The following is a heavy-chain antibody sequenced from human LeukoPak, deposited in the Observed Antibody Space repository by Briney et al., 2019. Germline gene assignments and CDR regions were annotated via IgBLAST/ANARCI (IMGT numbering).Heavy chain of an antibody. CDR3: ARHLLRFGIRGGLEV. Sequence: GESLKISCGASGYSFTNYLIAWVRQMPGKGLEWMGIIFPGDSDTRYSPSFQGLVTISADKSVTTAYLQCNSLKASDTAVYYCARHLLRFGIRGGLEVWGQGTSVIVSS. J-gene: IGHJ6*02. D-gene: IGHD2-21*02. V-gene: IGHV5-51*01. CDR1: GYSFTNYL. CDR2: IFPGDSDT.